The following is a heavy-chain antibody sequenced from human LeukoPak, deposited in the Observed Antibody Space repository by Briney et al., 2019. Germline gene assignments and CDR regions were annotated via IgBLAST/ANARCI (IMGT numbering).Heavy chain of an antibody. CDR2: VSGSGGST. CDR1: GFPFSNYA. D-gene: IGHD1-1*01. CDR3: AKGQLKFDY. Sequence: GGSLRLSCAAPGFPFSNYAISWVRQAPGKGLEWVSAVSGSGGSTYYADSVKGRFTISRDNSKNTLYLQMNSLRAEDTAVYYCAKGQLKFDYWGQGTLVTVSS. V-gene: IGHV3-23*01. J-gene: IGHJ4*01.